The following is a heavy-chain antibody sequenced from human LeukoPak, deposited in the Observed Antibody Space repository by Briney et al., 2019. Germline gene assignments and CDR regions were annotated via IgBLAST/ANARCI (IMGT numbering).Heavy chain of an antibody. Sequence: GGSLRLSCAASGFTFRNYWMTWVRQAPGKGLEWVANIKQDGSEKNYVDSVKGRFGISRDNAKNSLYLQMNRLRAEDTAVYYCARHSNGWSEGTYWGQGTLVTVTS. CDR2: IKQDGSEK. CDR1: GFTFRNYW. CDR3: ARHSNGWSEGTY. V-gene: IGHV3-7*03. J-gene: IGHJ4*02. D-gene: IGHD6-19*01.